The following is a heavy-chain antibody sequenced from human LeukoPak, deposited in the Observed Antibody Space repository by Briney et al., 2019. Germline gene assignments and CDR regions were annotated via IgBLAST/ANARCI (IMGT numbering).Heavy chain of an antibody. CDR2: INPNSGGT. D-gene: IGHD3-10*01. CDR3: ARTYIGSGSFFYYYYYYMDV. Sequence: ASVKVSCKASGYTFTGYYMHWVRRAPGQGLEWMGWINPNSGGTNYAQKLQGRVTMTTDTSTSTAYMELRSLRSDDTAVYYCARTYIGSGSFFYYYYYYMDVWGKGTTVTVSS. V-gene: IGHV1-2*02. CDR1: GYTFTGYY. J-gene: IGHJ6*03.